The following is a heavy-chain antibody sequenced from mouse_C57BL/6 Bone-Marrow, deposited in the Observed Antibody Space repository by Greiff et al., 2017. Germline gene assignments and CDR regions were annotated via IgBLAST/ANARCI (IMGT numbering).Heavy chain of an antibody. V-gene: IGHV14-2*01. CDR1: GFNIKDYY. CDR2: IDPEDGET. CDR3: ARLYYGNPYAMDY. J-gene: IGHJ4*01. D-gene: IGHD2-1*01. Sequence: VQLKESGAELVKPGASVKLSCTASGFNIKDYYMHWVKQRTEQGLEWIGRIDPEDGETKYAPKFQGKATITADPSSNTAYLQLSSLTSEDTAVYYCARLYYGNPYAMDYWDQGTSVTVSS.